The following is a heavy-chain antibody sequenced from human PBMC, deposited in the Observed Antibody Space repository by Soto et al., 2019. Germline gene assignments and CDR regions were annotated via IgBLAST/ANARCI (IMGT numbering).Heavy chain of an antibody. D-gene: IGHD3-16*01. Sequence: PGGSLRLSCGAPGVTFKGYGMHWVRQAPGKGLEWVAVISDDGKQTYYADSVKGRFTISKDKSKRTLFLQMNSLRVEDTAVYYCARDGWGSNWYFDLWGRGTLVTVSS. V-gene: IGHV3-30*03. CDR2: ISDDGKQT. CDR3: ARDGWGSNWYFDL. CDR1: GVTFKGYG. J-gene: IGHJ2*01.